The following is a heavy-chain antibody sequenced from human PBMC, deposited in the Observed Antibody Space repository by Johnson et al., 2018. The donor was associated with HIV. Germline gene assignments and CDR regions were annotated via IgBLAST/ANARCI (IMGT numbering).Heavy chain of an antibody. J-gene: IGHJ3*02. CDR1: GFNFGGYW. CDR3: ARGGVGDVFDI. D-gene: IGHD1-26*01. V-gene: IGHV3-7*02. Sequence: VQLVESGGGLVQPGGSLRLSCAASGFNFGGYWMSWVRQAPGKGLEWVANIKQDGSEKYYVDSVKGRFTISRDNAKNSLYLQMNSLRAEDTAVYYCARGGVGDVFDIWGQGTMVTVSS. CDR2: IKQDGSEK.